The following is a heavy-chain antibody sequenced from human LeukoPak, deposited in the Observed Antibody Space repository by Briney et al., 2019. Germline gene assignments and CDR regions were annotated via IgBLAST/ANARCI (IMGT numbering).Heavy chain of an antibody. Sequence: GGSLRLSCAASGFTFDDYAMHWVRQAPGKGLEWVSLISWDGGSTYYADSVKGRFTISRDNSKNSLYLQMNSLRAEDTALYYCAKEPYGGGGLDYWGQGTLVTVSS. V-gene: IGHV3-43D*03. D-gene: IGHD2-21*01. J-gene: IGHJ4*02. CDR1: GFTFDDYA. CDR2: ISWDGGST. CDR3: AKEPYGGGGLDY.